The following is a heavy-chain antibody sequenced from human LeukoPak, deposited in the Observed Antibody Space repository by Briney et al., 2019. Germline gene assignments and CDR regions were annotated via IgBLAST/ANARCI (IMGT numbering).Heavy chain of an antibody. CDR1: GFTFDDYG. Sequence: PGGSLRLSCAASGFTFDDYGMSWVRQAPGKGLEWVSGIDWNGGSTGYADSVKGRFTISRDNAKNSLYLQMNSLRAEDTALYYCARDLRCSDVGKDAFDIWGQGTMVTGSS. CDR2: IDWNGGST. D-gene: IGHD3-10*02. J-gene: IGHJ3*02. V-gene: IGHV3-20*04. CDR3: ARDLRCSDVGKDAFDI.